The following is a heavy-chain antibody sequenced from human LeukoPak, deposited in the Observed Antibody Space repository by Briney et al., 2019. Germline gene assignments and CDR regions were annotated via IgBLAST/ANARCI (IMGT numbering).Heavy chain of an antibody. CDR2: ISYDGSNK. J-gene: IGHJ4*02. CDR1: GFTFSSYA. CDR3: ACDYSGSLP. Sequence: PGGSLRLSCAASGFTFSSYAMHWVRQAPGKGLEWVAVISYDGSNKYYADSVKGRFTISRDNSKNTLYLQMNSLRAEDTAVYYCACDYSGSLPWGQGTLVTVSS. D-gene: IGHD1-26*01. V-gene: IGHV3-30*04.